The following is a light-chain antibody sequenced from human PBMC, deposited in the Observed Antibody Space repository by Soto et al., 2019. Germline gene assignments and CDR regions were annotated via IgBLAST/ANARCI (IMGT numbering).Light chain of an antibody. CDR1: SSDVGGYNY. CDR3: SSYTSSGTVV. Sequence: QSALTQPASVSGSPGQSITISCTGTSSDVGGYNYVSWYQHHPGKAPKLMIYEVNNRPSGVSNRFSASKSGNTASLTISGLQAEDEADYYCSSYTSSGTVVFGGGTKLTVL. V-gene: IGLV2-14*01. J-gene: IGLJ3*02. CDR2: EVN.